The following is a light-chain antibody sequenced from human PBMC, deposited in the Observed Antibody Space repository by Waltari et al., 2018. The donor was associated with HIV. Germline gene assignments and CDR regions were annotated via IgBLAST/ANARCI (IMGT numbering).Light chain of an antibody. V-gene: IGLV3-1*01. CDR3: QAWDSSTAWV. CDR1: KLGDKY. J-gene: IGLJ3*02. CDR2: HDS. Sequence: SYELTQPPSVSVSPGQPASITCSGDKLGDKYACWYQQKPGQSPVLVIYHDSKRPSGIPERFSGSNPGNTATLTISGTQAMDEADYYCQAWDSSTAWVFGGGTKLTVL.